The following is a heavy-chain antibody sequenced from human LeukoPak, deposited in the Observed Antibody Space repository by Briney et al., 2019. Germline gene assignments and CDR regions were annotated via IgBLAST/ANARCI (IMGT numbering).Heavy chain of an antibody. CDR1: GYTFTSYY. J-gene: IGHJ6*02. V-gene: IGHV1-46*01. Sequence: ASVKVSCKASGYTFTSYYMHWVRQAPGQGLEWMGIINPSGGSTSYAQKFQGRVTMTRDTSTSTVYMELSSLRSEDTAVYYCARAQTARIAARPRYYYGMDVWGQGTTVTVSS. CDR3: ARAQTARIAARPRYYYGMDV. D-gene: IGHD6-6*01. CDR2: INPSGGST.